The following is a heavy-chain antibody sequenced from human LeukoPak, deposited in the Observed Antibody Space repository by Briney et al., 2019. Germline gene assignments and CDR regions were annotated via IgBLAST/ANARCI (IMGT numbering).Heavy chain of an antibody. CDR2: IYTSGST. Sequence: SETLSLTYTVSGGSISSYYWSWIRQPAGKGLEWIGRIYTSGSTNYNPSLKSRVTMSVDTSKNQFSLKLSSVTAADTAVYYCARALGDSSGYYYYYFDYWGQGTLVTVSS. CDR3: ARALGDSSGYYYYYFDY. CDR1: GGSISSYY. D-gene: IGHD3-22*01. V-gene: IGHV4-4*07. J-gene: IGHJ4*02.